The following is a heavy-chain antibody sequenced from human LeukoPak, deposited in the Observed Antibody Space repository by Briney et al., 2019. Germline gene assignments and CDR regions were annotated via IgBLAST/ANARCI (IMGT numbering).Heavy chain of an antibody. CDR1: GFTFSSYG. D-gene: IGHD4-23*01. CDR3: ARDLGFATTVGY. V-gene: IGHV3-48*04. CDR2: ISGSGSTI. Sequence: GGSLRLSCAASGFTFSSYGMSWVRQAPGKGLEWVSAISGSGSTIYYADSVKGRFTISRDNAKNSLYLQMNSLRAEDTAVYYCARDLGFATTVGYWGQGTLVTVSS. J-gene: IGHJ4*02.